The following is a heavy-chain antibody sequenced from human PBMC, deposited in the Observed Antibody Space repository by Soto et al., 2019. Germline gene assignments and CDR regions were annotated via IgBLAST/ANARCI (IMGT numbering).Heavy chain of an antibody. V-gene: IGHV4-59*08. J-gene: IGHJ5*02. Sequence: PSETLSLTCTFSGFSLSSYYLILIRPPPGKGLEWIGYIYYSGSTNYNPSLKSRVTISVDTSKNQFSLKLSSVTAADTAVYYRARVNASGWLNWFDPWGQGTLVTVSS. CDR2: IYYSGST. CDR1: GFSLSSYY. D-gene: IGHD6-19*01. CDR3: ARVNASGWLNWFDP.